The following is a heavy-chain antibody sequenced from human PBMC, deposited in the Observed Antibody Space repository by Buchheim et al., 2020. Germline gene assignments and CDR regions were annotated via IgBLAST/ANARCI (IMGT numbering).Heavy chain of an antibody. CDR2: IKRKTDGGTT. Sequence: EVQLVESGGGLVKPGGSLRLSCAASGFTFSNAWMSWVRQAPGKGLEWVGGIKRKTDGGTTDYAAPVRGRFTIPGDDSKNRLYLQMNSLKTEDTAVYYCTTRVKRYFDYWGQGTL. V-gene: IGHV3-15*01. J-gene: IGHJ4*02. CDR1: GFTFSNAW. CDR3: TTRVKRYFDY. D-gene: IGHD1-1*01.